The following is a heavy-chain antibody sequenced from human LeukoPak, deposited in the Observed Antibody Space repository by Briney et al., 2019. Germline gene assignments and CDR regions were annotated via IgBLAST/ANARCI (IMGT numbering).Heavy chain of an antibody. Sequence: SDTLSLPCAVYGGSFRDYSWSWIRQPPGKGLEGIGEINHSGGTNNKPPLMSRVLMSVDTSKNQFSLKVSSVTAADTAVYYCARGLYYYYYMDVWGKGTTVTVSS. V-gene: IGHV4-34*01. CDR1: GGSFRDYS. CDR3: ARGLYYYYYMDV. J-gene: IGHJ6*03. CDR2: INHSGGT.